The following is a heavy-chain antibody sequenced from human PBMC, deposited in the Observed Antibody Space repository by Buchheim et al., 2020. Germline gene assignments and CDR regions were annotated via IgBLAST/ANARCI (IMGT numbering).Heavy chain of an antibody. J-gene: IGHJ4*02. V-gene: IGHV3-66*01. CDR2: MNTVGDR. CDR3: ASRQSGNFFLS. CDR1: GFIVSNNL. Sequence: EMQLVESGGGLVQPGGSLRLSCAASGFIVSNNLMTWVRQAPGRGLEWVSTMNTVGDRFYADSMKGGIPISRAEHKNTLVCKMHSLRAEDTAVYYCASRQSGNFFLSWGQGTL. D-gene: IGHD3-3*01.